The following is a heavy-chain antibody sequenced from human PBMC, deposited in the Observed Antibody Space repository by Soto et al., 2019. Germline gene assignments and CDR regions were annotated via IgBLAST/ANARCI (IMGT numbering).Heavy chain of an antibody. CDR1: GFSLRTSGVG. V-gene: IGHV2-5*02. CDR2: NLWDDEK. Sequence: QITLKESGPTLVKPTQTLTLTCTFSGFSLRTSGVGVGWIRQPPGQALEWLALNLWDDEKRYSPLLKSRLTITKDASKNQVVLTMTNMDPVDTATYYCVHRLSTYGLHCWGQGILVTVSS. D-gene: IGHD3-10*01. CDR3: VHRLSTYGLHC. J-gene: IGHJ4*02.